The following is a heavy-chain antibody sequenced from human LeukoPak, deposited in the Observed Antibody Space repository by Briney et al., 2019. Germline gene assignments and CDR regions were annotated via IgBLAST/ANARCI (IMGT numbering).Heavy chain of an antibody. V-gene: IGHV3-23*01. Sequence: QPGGSLRLSCSASGFTFSTYAMSWVRQVPAKGLEWVSAISTTTYYADFVEGRFTISRDNSKNTLYLQMNSLRADDTAVYYCAKPIGPRYGDYHNSCFDSWGQGTLVTVSS. CDR1: GFTFSTYA. CDR3: AKPIGPRYGDYHNSCFDS. J-gene: IGHJ5*01. D-gene: IGHD4-17*01. CDR2: ISTTT.